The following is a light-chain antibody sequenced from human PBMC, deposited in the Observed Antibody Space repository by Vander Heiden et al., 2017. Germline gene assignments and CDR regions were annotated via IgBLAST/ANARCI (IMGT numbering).Light chain of an antibody. CDR1: QSISSW. V-gene: IGKV1-5*03. CDR2: KAS. CDR3: QQYNSYSYT. J-gene: IGKJ2*01. Sequence: DIQMTQSTSTLPASGEDRVTITCRASQSISSWLAWYQQKPGEAPMLLIYKASSVESGVPSRFSGSGSGTEFTLTISSLQPDDFATYYCQQYNSYSYTFGQGTKLEIK.